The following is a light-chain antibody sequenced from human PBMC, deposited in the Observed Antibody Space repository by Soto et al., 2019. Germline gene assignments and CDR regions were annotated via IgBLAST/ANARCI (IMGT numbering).Light chain of an antibody. V-gene: IGLV2-14*01. J-gene: IGLJ1*01. CDR1: SGDIGSYNR. Sequence: QSVLTQPASVSGSPGQSITISCTGTSGDIGSYNRVSWYQQHPGKAPKLIIYEVTDRPSGVSNRFSGSKSGNTASLTISGLQTEDEADYFRSSFTTDWTHVFGTGTKVTVL. CDR2: EVT. CDR3: SSFTTDWTHV.